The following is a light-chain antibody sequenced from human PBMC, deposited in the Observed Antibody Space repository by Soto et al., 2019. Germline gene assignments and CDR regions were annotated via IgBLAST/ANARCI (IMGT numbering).Light chain of an antibody. CDR2: NNN. V-gene: IGLV1-44*01. J-gene: IGLJ3*02. CDR1: SSNIGNNA. CDR3: ATWDDSLNARVV. Sequence: QSVLTQTPSASGTPGETVTITCAGSSSNIGNNAVSWYQQFPGTAPKLLISNNNQRPSGVPDPFSGFKSGTSASLAISGLQSEDEADYYCATWDDSLNARVVFGGGTKVTVL.